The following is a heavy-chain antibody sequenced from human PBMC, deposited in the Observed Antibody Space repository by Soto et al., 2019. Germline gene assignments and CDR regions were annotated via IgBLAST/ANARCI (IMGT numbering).Heavy chain of an antibody. CDR3: ERYDVLHGVYDY. V-gene: IGHV4-59*08. Sequence: PSEALSLPCSVSGGSISSYSWSWIRQPPGKGLEWIGYIYYNVNTHYNPSLNTRVTISVYTSKNQFSLKLSSVTAAYTAVYYCERYDVLHGVYDYCGRRTLVTVSS. D-gene: IGHD4-17*01. CDR2: IYYNVNT. J-gene: IGHJ4*02. CDR1: GGSISSYS.